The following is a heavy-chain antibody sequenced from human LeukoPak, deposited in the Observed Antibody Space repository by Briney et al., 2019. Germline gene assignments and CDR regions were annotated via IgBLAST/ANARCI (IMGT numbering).Heavy chain of an antibody. V-gene: IGHV4-59*12. J-gene: IGHJ4*02. D-gene: IGHD3-9*01. CDR1: GGPISSYY. CDR2: IYYSGST. CDR3: ARLGYFDPDY. Sequence: SETLSLTCTGTGGPISSYYWSWIRQPPGKGLEWIGYIYYSGSTNYNPSLKSRVTISVDTSKNQFSLKLSPVTAADTAVYYCARLGYFDPDYWGQGTLVTVSS.